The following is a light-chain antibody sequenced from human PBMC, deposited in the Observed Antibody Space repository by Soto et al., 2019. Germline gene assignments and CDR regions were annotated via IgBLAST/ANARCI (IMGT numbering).Light chain of an antibody. CDR1: QSIRTY. CDR2: AAS. J-gene: IGKJ1*01. Sequence: DIQLTQSPSSLSASVGDIVIITCRTSQSIRTYFNWYQQKPGEAPKLLIYAASSLISGVPSRFSGSGSGTDFTLTISSLQPEDFANYSCQQSYSTTWTFGQGTKVDI. V-gene: IGKV1-39*01. CDR3: QQSYSTTWT.